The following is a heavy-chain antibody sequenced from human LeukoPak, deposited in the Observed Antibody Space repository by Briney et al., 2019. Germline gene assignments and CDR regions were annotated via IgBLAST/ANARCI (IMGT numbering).Heavy chain of an antibody. V-gene: IGHV4-59*01. J-gene: IGHJ4*02. CDR2: VSYSGST. Sequence: SETLSLTCTVSGDSISNYYWNWIRQPPGKGLEWIGYVSYSGSTDHNPSLKSRVTISVDTSKNQFSLRLSSVTAADTAVYYCARGGYEARSYYFDYWGQGTLVTVSS. D-gene: IGHD5-12*01. CDR1: GDSISNYY. CDR3: ARGGYEARSYYFDY.